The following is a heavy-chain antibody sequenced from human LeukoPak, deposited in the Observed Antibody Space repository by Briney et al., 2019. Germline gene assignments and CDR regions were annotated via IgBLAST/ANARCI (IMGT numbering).Heavy chain of an antibody. V-gene: IGHV3-74*01. Sequence: GGSLRLSCAASGFTFSSYWMHWVRQAPGKGLVWVSRINSDGNTISYADSVKGRFTIFRDNAKNTLYLQMNSLRAEDTAVYYCARRQSASTPPDYWGQGTLVTVSS. D-gene: IGHD3-16*01. CDR2: INSDGNTI. J-gene: IGHJ4*02. CDR1: GFTFSSYW. CDR3: ARRQSASTPPDY.